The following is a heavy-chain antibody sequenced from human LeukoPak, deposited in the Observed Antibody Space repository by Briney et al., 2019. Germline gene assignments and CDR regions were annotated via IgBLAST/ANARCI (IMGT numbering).Heavy chain of an antibody. CDR1: GFTFSSNS. J-gene: IGHJ4*02. CDR2: ISSSSSYI. V-gene: IGHV3-21*01. CDR3: ARFANGYSGTFDY. D-gene: IGHD5-12*01. Sequence: GGSLRLSCAASGFTFSSNSMNWVRQAPGKGLEWVSSISSSSSYIYYADSVKGRFTISRDNAKNSLYLQMNSLRAEDTAVYYCARFANGYSGTFDYWGQGTLVTVSS.